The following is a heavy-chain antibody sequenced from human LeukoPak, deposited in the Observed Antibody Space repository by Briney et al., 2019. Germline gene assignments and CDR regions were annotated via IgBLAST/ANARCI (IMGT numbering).Heavy chain of an antibody. D-gene: IGHD1-1*01. V-gene: IGHV4-59*01. Sequence: PSETLSLTCTVSGGSISSYYWSWIRQPPGKGLEWIGYIYYSGSTNYNPSLKSRVTISVDTSKNQFSLKLSSVTAADTAVYYCARDLGQLEPSSYYYYYMDVWGKGTTVTVSS. CDR3: ARDLGQLEPSSYYYYYMDV. CDR1: GGSISSYY. J-gene: IGHJ6*03. CDR2: IYYSGST.